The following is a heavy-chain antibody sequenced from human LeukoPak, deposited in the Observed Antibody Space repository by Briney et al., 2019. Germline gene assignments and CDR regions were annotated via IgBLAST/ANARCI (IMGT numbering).Heavy chain of an antibody. CDR2: ISAYNGNT. CDR1: GYTFTSYG. J-gene: IGHJ4*02. CDR3: ARNILGPQDFDY. Sequence: ASVKVCCKASGYTFTSYGISWVRQAPGQGLEWMGWISAYNGNTNYAQKLQGRVTMTTDTSTSTAYMELRSLRSDDTAVYYCARNILGPQDFDYWGQGTLVTVSS. V-gene: IGHV1-18*01. D-gene: IGHD2/OR15-2a*01.